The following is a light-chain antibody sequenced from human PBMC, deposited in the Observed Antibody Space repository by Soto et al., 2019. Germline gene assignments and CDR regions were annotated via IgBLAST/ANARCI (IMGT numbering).Light chain of an antibody. J-gene: IGLJ2*01. CDR3: SSFTTSSTRI. Sequence: QSVLTQPASVSGSPGQSITISCTGTSSDVGGYNYVSWYQQHPGKAPKLMIYEVNNRPSGVSNRFYGSKSGNTASLTISGLQAEDEADYYCSSFTTSSTRIFGGGTQLTVL. CDR1: SSDVGGYNY. CDR2: EVN. V-gene: IGLV2-14*01.